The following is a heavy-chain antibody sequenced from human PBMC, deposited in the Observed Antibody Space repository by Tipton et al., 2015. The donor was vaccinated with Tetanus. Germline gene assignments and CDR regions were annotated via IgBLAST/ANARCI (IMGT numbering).Heavy chain of an antibody. V-gene: IGHV4-39*02. Sequence: GLVKPSETLSLTCTVSGGSVSGSSHYWSWIRQAPGKGLEWIASIYFEGSTYHSPSLKSRLTIEVDTSQNLFSLKLTSVTAADTAVYYCARHLYGYWFDPWGQGALVTVSS. CDR1: GGSVSGSSHY. D-gene: IGHD5-24*01. J-gene: IGHJ5*02. CDR2: IYFEGST. CDR3: ARHLYGYWFDP.